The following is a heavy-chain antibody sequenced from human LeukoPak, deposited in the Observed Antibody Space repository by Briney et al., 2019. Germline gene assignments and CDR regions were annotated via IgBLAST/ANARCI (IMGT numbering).Heavy chain of an antibody. CDR2: ISGTGGST. Sequence: TGGSLRLSCAASGYIFSDWYIDWVRQAPGKGLEWVAGISGTGGSTHYADSVKGRFTISRDNSKNTVYLQMRNLRVEHTAVYYCAKVVAGNIDYYFDYWGQGILVAVSS. CDR1: GYIFSDWY. V-gene: IGHV3-23*01. J-gene: IGHJ4*02. D-gene: IGHD2/OR15-2a*01. CDR3: AKVVAGNIDYYFDY.